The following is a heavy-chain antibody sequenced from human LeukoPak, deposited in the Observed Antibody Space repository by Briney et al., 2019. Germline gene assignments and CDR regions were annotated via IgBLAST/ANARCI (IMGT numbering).Heavy chain of an antibody. CDR1: GFTFSNYW. CDR3: ARLAYCSGSSCYLPLDY. D-gene: IGHD2-15*01. CDR2: IYRGGDT. J-gene: IGHJ4*02. V-gene: IGHV3-53*01. Sequence: GGSLRLSCAASGFTFSNYWMSWVRQAPGKGLEWVSVIYRGGDTYYADSVKGRFTISRDNSRNTVYLQMNSLRVEDTAIYYCARLAYCSGSSCYLPLDYWGQGALVTVSS.